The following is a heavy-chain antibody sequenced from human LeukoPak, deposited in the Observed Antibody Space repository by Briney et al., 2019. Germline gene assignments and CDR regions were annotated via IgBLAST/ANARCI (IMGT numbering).Heavy chain of an antibody. V-gene: IGHV3-74*01. J-gene: IGHJ3*02. CDR1: GFTFSAYW. Sequence: GGSLRLSCAASGFTFSAYWMNWVRQGPGKGLVWVARVDTDGSTVNYADSVKGRFTISRDNSKNTLYVQMNSLRPEDTAVYYCARERQGEWLYDAFDIWGQGTMVTVSS. CDR2: VDTDGSTV. D-gene: IGHD3-3*01. CDR3: ARERQGEWLYDAFDI.